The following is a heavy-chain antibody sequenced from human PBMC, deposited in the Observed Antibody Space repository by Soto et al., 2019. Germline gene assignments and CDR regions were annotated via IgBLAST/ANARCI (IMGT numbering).Heavy chain of an antibody. V-gene: IGHV1-18*04. CDR3: AREMVRGVGSDY. Sequence: ASVKVSCKASGYAFTGYSMHWVRQANGQGLEWMGWISTYNGNTKYAQKLQGRVTMTTDTSTSTAYMELRSLRSDDTAVFYCAREMVRGVGSDYWGQGTLVTVSS. CDR1: GYAFTGYS. CDR2: ISTYNGNT. D-gene: IGHD3-10*01. J-gene: IGHJ4*02.